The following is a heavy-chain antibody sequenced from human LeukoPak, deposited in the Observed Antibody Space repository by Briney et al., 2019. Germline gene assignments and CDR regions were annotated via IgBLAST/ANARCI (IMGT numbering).Heavy chain of an antibody. V-gene: IGHV3-53*01. D-gene: IGHD3-22*01. Sequence: GGSLRLSCAPSRVTVSSNYMTWVRQAPGKGLEWVSVIYRVVSTYYADSVKGRFTISRDNSKNTLYLQMNSLRAEDTAVYYCARERIGSGYWFDYWGQGTLVTVSS. J-gene: IGHJ4*02. CDR3: ARERIGSGYWFDY. CDR1: RVTVSSNY. CDR2: IYRVVST.